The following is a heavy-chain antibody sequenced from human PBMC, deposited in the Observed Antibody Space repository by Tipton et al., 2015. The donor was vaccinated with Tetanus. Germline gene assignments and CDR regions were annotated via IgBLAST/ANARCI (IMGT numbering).Heavy chain of an antibody. CDR1: GFTFSRYA. D-gene: IGHD2/OR15-2a*01. J-gene: IGHJ4*02. CDR3: ARLRVYCSTACYSREDY. CDR2: IKEDGSEM. Sequence: SLRLSCAASGFTFSRYAMHWVRQAPGKGLEWVANIKEDGSEMYYADSVKGRFTISRDNARNSLSVHMNSLTAEDTAVYYCARLRVYCSTACYSREDYWGQGTLVTFSS. V-gene: IGHV3-7*01.